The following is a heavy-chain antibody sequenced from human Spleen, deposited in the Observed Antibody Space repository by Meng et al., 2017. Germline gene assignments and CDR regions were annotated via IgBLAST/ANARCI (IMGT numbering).Heavy chain of an antibody. CDR3: ARDENISLGKLFGDY. Sequence: ASVKVSCKASGYTFIDYYLHWVRQTPEQGLEWMGHINPDTGDTLYAQKFQGRVSMTGDTSISTAYVELSGLRSDDTAVYYCARDENISLGKLFGDYWGQGTLVTVSS. D-gene: IGHD2-21*01. CDR2: INPDTGDT. CDR1: GYTFIDYY. J-gene: IGHJ4*02. V-gene: IGHV1-2*06.